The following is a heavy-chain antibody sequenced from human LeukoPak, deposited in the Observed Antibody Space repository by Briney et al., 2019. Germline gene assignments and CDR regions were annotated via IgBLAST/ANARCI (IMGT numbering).Heavy chain of an antibody. Sequence: GASVKVPCKASGGTFSSYAISWVRQAPGQGLEWMGWINPNSGGTNYAQEFQGRVTMTRDTSISTAYMELSRLRSDDTAVYYCARDSYCSGGSCYWRWYYYYYYYMDVWGKGTTVTISS. D-gene: IGHD2-15*01. V-gene: IGHV1-2*02. CDR3: ARDSYCSGGSCYWRWYYYYYYYMDV. J-gene: IGHJ6*03. CDR1: GGTFSSYA. CDR2: INPNSGGT.